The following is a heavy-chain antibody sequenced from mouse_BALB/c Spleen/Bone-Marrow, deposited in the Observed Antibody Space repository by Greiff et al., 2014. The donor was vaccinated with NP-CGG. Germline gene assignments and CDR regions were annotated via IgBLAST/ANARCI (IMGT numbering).Heavy chain of an antibody. CDR3: SKDGGYDYSYYFDY. V-gene: IGHV5-6-4*01. D-gene: IGHD2-4*01. Sequence: SGGGLVKPGGSLKLSCAASGFTFSSYSMSWVRQTPEKRLEWVATISSGGHDTYYPDSVKGRFTISRDNAKNTLYLQMSSLKSEDTAVYYCSKDGGYDYSYYFDYWGQGTTLTVSS. CDR1: GFTFSSYS. J-gene: IGHJ2*01. CDR2: ISSGGHDT.